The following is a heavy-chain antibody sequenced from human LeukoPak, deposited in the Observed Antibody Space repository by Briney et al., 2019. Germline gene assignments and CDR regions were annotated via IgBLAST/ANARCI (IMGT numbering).Heavy chain of an antibody. D-gene: IGHD2-21*01. V-gene: IGHV3-21*01. CDR3: ARDQFQGAFDI. CDR1: GFTFSSYS. J-gene: IGHJ3*02. Sequence: GGSLRLSCEASGFTFSSYSMNWVRQAPGKGLEWVSSISSSSSYIYYADSVKGRFTISRDNAKNSLYLQMNSLRAEDTAVYYCARDQFQGAFDIWGQGTMVTVSS. CDR2: ISSSSSYI.